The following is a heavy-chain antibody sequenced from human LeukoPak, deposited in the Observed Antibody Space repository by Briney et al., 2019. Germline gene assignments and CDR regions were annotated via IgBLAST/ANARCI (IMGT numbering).Heavy chain of an antibody. CDR3: ARVGYCSSTSCYSYYYGMDV. CDR2: IIPILGIA. J-gene: IGHJ6*02. V-gene: IGHV1-69*04. CDR1: GGTFSSYA. D-gene: IGHD2-2*02. Sequence: GASVKVSCKASGGTFSSYAISWVRQAPGQGLEWMGRIIPILGIANYAQKFQGRVTITADKSTSTAYMELSSLRSEDTAVYYCARVGYCSSTSCYSYYYGMDVWGQGTTVTVSS.